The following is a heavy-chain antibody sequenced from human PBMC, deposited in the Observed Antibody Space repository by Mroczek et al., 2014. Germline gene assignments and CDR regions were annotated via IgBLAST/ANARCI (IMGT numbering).Heavy chain of an antibody. J-gene: IGHJ4*02. D-gene: IGHD6-13*01. V-gene: IGHV4-38-2*02. CDR2: IYHSGTT. CDR1: GTSIRNGFY. Sequence: QVQLQQWGPGMAKPLETLSLSCSVSGTSIRNGFYWSWIRQPPGKGLEWIAGIYHSGTTYYNPSLQSRVTISVDTSNNQFSLKLTSVTAADTAMYYCARDRDTAARYWGQGTLVSVSS. CDR3: ARDRDTAARY.